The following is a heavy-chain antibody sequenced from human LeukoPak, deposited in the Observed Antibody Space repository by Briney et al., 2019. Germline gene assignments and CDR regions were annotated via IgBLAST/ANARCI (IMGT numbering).Heavy chain of an antibody. CDR2: ITPIFGTA. V-gene: IGHV1-69*01. CDR1: GGTFSSYA. Sequence: SSVKVSCKASGGTFSSYAISWVRQAPGQGLEWMGGITPIFGTANYAQKFQGRVTITADESTSTAYMELSSLRSEDTAVYYCARIGYCSSTSCLGDAFDIWGQGTMVTVSS. J-gene: IGHJ3*02. CDR3: ARIGYCSSTSCLGDAFDI. D-gene: IGHD2-2*01.